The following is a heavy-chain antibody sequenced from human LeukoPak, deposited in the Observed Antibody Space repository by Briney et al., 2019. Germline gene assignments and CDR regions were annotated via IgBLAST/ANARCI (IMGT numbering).Heavy chain of an antibody. D-gene: IGHD5-24*01. J-gene: IGHJ4*02. CDR3: ARDDNGYNYLNY. CDR2: IYHSGST. V-gene: IGHV4-38-2*02. CDR1: GYSISSGYY. Sequence: SETLSLTCTVSGYSISSGYYWGWIRQPPGKGLEWIGSIYHSGSTYYNPSLKSRVTISVDTSKNQFSLKLSSVTAADTAVYYCARDDNGYNYLNYWGQGTLVTVSS.